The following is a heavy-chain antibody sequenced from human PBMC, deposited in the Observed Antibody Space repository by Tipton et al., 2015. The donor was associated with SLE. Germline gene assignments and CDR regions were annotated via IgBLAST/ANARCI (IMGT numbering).Heavy chain of an antibody. CDR1: GGSISTYY. D-gene: IGHD3-9*01. V-gene: IGHV4-59*08. Sequence: TLSLTCTVSGGSISTYYWSWIRQPPGKGLEWIGCISDSGSTDYNPSLKSRVTMSVDTSKNQFSLKLRSVTAADTAVYYCARQFDYTGFAHWYFDLWGRGTLVTVSS. CDR2: ISDSGST. J-gene: IGHJ2*01. CDR3: ARQFDYTGFAHWYFDL.